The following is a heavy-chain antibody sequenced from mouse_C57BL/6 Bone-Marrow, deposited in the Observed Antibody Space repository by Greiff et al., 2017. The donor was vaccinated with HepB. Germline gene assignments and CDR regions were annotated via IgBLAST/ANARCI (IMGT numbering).Heavy chain of an antibody. Sequence: QVQLQQSGPELVKPGASVKISCKASGYAFSSSWMNWVKQRPGKGLEWIGRIYPGDGDTNYNGKFKGKATLTADKSSSTADMQLSSLTSEDSAVYCCARGWLRRGFWYFDVWGTGTTVTVSS. CDR2: IYPGDGDT. V-gene: IGHV1-82*01. CDR1: GYAFSSSW. CDR3: ARGWLRRGFWYFDV. D-gene: IGHD2-2*01. J-gene: IGHJ1*03.